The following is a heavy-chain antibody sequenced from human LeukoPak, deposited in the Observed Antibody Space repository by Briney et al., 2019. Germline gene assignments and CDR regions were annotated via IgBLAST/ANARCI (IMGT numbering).Heavy chain of an antibody. Sequence: SETLSLTCAVYGDSFNPYYWNWIRQSPGKGLEWIGEINHSGNTNYNPSLTSRVTISVDTSKNQFSLKLSSVTAADTAVYYCARDSYDFWSGYYTGFWDYFDYWGQGTLVTVSS. CDR1: GDSFNPYY. CDR3: ARDSYDFWSGYYTGFWDYFDY. J-gene: IGHJ4*02. D-gene: IGHD3-3*01. V-gene: IGHV4-34*01. CDR2: INHSGNT.